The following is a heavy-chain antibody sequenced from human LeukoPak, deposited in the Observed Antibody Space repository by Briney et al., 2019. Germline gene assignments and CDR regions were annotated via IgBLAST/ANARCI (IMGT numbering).Heavy chain of an antibody. CDR1: GFTFSSYS. CDR2: ISSSSSYI. CDR3: ARDLSYWWLQHTPNPWIDY. Sequence: GGSLRLSCAASGFTFSSYSMNWVRQAPGKGLEWVSSISSSSSYIYYADSVKGRFTISRDNAKNSLYLQMNSLRAEDTAVYYCARDLSYWWLQHTPNPWIDYWGQGTLVTVSS. D-gene: IGHD5-18*01. J-gene: IGHJ4*02. V-gene: IGHV3-21*01.